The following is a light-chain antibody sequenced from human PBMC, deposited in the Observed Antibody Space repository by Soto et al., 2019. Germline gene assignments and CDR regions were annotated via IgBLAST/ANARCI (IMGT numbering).Light chain of an antibody. CDR1: CNIGNY. Sequence: VLTQSPATLSLSTGERATLSCRANCNIGNYLVWYQQKPGQAPRLLIYDASNRATGIPARFSGSGSGTDFTLTISSLEPEDSAVYYCQQRSNWPPWTFGQGTKVEI. J-gene: IGKJ1*01. CDR3: QQRSNWPPWT. V-gene: IGKV3-11*01. CDR2: DAS.